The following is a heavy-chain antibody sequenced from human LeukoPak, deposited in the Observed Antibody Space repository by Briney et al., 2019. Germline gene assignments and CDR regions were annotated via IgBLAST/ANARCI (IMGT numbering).Heavy chain of an antibody. J-gene: IGHJ4*02. V-gene: IGHV4-59*12. Sequence: PSETLSLTCTVSGGSISSYYWSWIRQPPGKGLEWIGYIYYSGSTNYNPSLKSRVTISVDTSKNQFSLKLSSVTAADTAVYYCARDQRGPLYGFDYWGQGTLVTVSS. CDR1: GGSISSYY. CDR3: ARDQRGPLYGFDY. CDR2: IYYSGST. D-gene: IGHD3-16*01.